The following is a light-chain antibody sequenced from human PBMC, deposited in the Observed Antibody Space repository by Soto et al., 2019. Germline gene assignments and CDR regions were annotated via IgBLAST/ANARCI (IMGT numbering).Light chain of an antibody. CDR2: DVS. V-gene: IGLV2-11*01. J-gene: IGLJ2*01. Sequence: ALTQPRSVSGSPGQSVTISCTGTSRDVGAYNYVSWYQQHPGKAPKLIIYDVSKWPSGVPDRFSGSKSGNTASLTISGLQAEDEADYYCCSSAGSSTVIFGGGTQLTVL. CDR1: SRDVGAYNY. CDR3: CSSAGSSTVI.